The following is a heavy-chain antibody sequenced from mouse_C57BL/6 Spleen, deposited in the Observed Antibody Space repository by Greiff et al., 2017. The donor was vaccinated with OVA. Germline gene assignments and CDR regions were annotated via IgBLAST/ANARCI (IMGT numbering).Heavy chain of an antibody. V-gene: IGHV1-64*01. CDR1: GYTFTSYW. CDR2: IHPNSGST. CDR3: ARRGTYDSNYELAY. D-gene: IGHD2-5*01. J-gene: IGHJ3*01. Sequence: QVQLQQSGAELVKPGASVKLSCKASGYTFTSYWMHWVKQTPGQGLEWIGMIHPNSGSTNYKEKLKSKATLTVDKSSSTTYMQLSSLTSEDSTVYYCARRGTYDSNYELAYWGQGTLVTVSA.